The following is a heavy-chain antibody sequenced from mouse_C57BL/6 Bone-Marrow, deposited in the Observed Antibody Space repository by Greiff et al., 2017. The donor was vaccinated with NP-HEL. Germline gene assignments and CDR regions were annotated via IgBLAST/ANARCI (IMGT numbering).Heavy chain of an antibody. J-gene: IGHJ2*01. CDR1: GYAFSSYW. Sequence: VKLVESGAELVKPGASVKISCKASGYAFSSYWMNWVKQRPGKGLEWIGQIYPGDGDTNYNGKFKGKATLTADKSSSTAYMQLSSLTSEDSAVYFCARLGYYGSSYPYYFDYWGQGTTLTVSS. V-gene: IGHV1-80*01. CDR2: IYPGDGDT. D-gene: IGHD1-1*01. CDR3: ARLGYYGSSYPYYFDY.